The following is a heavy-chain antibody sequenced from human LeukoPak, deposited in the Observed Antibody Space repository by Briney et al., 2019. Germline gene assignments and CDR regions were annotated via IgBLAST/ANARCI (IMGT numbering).Heavy chain of an antibody. J-gene: IGHJ4*02. D-gene: IGHD3-10*01. CDR1: GGTFTSHA. Sequence: SVKVSCKASGGTFTSHAISWVRQAPGQGLEWMGRIIPTLGVATYAQKLQGRVTITADRSTSTAYMELSSLRSEDTAVYYCARDMDVGFGELVDSWGQGTLVTVSS. V-gene: IGHV1-69*04. CDR2: IIPTLGVA. CDR3: ARDMDVGFGELVDS.